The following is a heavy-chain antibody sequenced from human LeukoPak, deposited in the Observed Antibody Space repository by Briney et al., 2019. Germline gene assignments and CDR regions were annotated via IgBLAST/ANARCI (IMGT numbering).Heavy chain of an antibody. V-gene: IGHV5-51*01. D-gene: IGHD2-15*01. J-gene: IGHJ4*02. CDR1: RYSFSNYW. Sequence: GESLKISCKGSRYSFSNYWIGWVRQMPGKGLEWMGIVYPGDSDARYSPSFQGQVTISADKSISTAYLQWSSLKASDTAMYYCARNLCSGGICYLDYWGQGTLVTVSS. CDR3: ARNLCSGGICYLDY. CDR2: VYPGDSDA.